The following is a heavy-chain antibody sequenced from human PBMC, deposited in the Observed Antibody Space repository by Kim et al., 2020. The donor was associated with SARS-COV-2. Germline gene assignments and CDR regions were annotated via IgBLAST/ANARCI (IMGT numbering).Heavy chain of an antibody. J-gene: IGHJ6*02. CDR1: GYTLTELS. CDR3: ATGVAVAGRSSDYYYYYGMDV. Sequence: ASVKVSCKVSGYTLTELSMHWVRQAPGKGLEWMGGFDPEDGKTIYAQKFQGRVTMTEDTSTDTAYMELSSLRSEDTAVYYCATGVAVAGRSSDYYYYYGMDVWGQGTTVTVSS. D-gene: IGHD6-19*01. V-gene: IGHV1-24*01. CDR2: FDPEDGKT.